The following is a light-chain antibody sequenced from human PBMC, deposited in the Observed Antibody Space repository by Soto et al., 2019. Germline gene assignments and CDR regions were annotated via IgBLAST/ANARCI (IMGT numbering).Light chain of an antibody. CDR1: QSISSS. CDR3: QQRSSWIT. CDR2: DAS. Sequence: IVLTQSPITLSLWPGETAVLSCRASQSISSSLSWYQQRPGQAPRLLIYDASNRAPGIPARFSGSGSGTVFTLTISSLEPEDFAIYYCQQRSSWITFGQGTRLEIE. J-gene: IGKJ5*01. V-gene: IGKV3-11*01.